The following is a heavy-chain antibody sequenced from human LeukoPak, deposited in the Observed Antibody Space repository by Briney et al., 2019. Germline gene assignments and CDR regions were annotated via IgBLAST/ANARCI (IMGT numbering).Heavy chain of an antibody. CDR3: ARASSEYYYDSSGYPWGAFDI. CDR1: GYTFTSYY. J-gene: IGHJ3*02. CDR2: INPSGGST. V-gene: IGHV1-46*01. D-gene: IGHD3-22*01. Sequence: ASVTVYCKASGYTFTSYYMHWVRQAPGQGLEWLGIINPSGGSTSYAQKFQGRVTMTRDTSTSTVYMELSSLRSEDTAVYYCARASSEYYYDSSGYPWGAFDIWGQGTMVTVSS.